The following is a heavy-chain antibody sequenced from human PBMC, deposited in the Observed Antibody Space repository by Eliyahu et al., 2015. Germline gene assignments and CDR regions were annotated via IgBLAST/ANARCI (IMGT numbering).Heavy chain of an antibody. CDR3: AKRDGSGSYNERVSSINY. CDR2: ISATGGST. V-gene: IGHV3-23*01. CDR1: XFXFXVXX. Sequence: EGQLLESEGGLVQPGGSLRLSCXVSXFXFXVXXMXWVRRAPGKGLQWVSGISATGGSTYYAESVKGRFTISRDNSKNTLYLQMNSLGGEDTAVYYCAKRDGSGSYNERVSSINYWGQGTLVTVSS. D-gene: IGHD3-10*01. J-gene: IGHJ4*02.